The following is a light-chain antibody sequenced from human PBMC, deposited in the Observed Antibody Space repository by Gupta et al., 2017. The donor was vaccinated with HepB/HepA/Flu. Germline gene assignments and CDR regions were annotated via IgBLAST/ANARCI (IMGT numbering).Light chain of an antibody. CDR2: GAS. V-gene: IGKV1-9*01. Sequence: DIQLTQSPSFLSASVGDRVTITCRASQGISSYLAWYQQKPGKAPKLLIYGASTLQSGVPSRFSGSGSGTEFTLTISSLQPEDFATYYCHQLNSYTFTFGGGTKVEIK. J-gene: IGKJ4*01. CDR3: HQLNSYTFT. CDR1: QGISSY.